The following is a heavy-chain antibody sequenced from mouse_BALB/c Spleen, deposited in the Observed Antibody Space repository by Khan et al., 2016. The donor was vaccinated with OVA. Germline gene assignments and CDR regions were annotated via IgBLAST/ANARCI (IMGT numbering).Heavy chain of an antibody. V-gene: IGHV7-3*02. D-gene: IGHD2-3*01. CDR1: GFTFTAYY. J-gene: IGHJ1*01. CDR3: AREKGGLLHDV. CDR2: ISNNPNVYST. Sequence: EVELLESGGGLVQPGGSLRLSCAASGFTFTAYYMSWVRQPPGKALEWLGFISNNPNVYSTAYSASVKVRFSISSDNTHSFLYLQMHTLGAEASSTYDCAREKGGLLHDVWGPGTTVTVSS.